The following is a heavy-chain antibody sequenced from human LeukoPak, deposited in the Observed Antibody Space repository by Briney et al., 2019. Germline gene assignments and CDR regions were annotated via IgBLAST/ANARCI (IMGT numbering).Heavy chain of an antibody. D-gene: IGHD2-15*01. J-gene: IGHJ6*03. Sequence: PGGSLRLSCAASGFIFSNYWMHWVRQAPGKGLEWVSAISGSGGSTYYADSVKGRFTLSRDNSKNTLYLQMNSLRAEDTAVYYCAKGGVAAQYYYYYYMDVWGKGTTVTVSS. CDR1: GFIFSNYW. CDR2: ISGSGGST. V-gene: IGHV3-23*01. CDR3: AKGGVAAQYYYYYYMDV.